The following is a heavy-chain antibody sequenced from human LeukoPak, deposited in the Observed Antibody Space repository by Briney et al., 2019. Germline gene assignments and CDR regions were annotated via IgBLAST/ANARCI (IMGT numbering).Heavy chain of an antibody. D-gene: IGHD2-2*01. CDR3: ARVGGYCSSTSCWDPYFDY. CDR2: IYYSWST. V-gene: IGHV4-59*01. J-gene: IGHJ4*02. CDR1: GGSISSYY. Sequence: SSETLSLTCTVSGGSISSYYWSWIRQPPGKGLEWLGYIYYSWSTNYNPSLKSRVTISVDTSKNQSSLKLSSVTAADTAVYYCARVGGYCSSTSCWDPYFDYWGQGTLVTVSX.